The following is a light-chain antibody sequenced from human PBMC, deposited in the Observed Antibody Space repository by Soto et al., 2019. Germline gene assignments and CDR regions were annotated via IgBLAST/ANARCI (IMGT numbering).Light chain of an antibody. CDR1: SSDVGAYNF. Sequence: QSALTQPASVSGSPGQSITIYCTGTSSDVGAYNFVSWHQQHPGKAPKLIIYNVYDRPSGISYRFSGSKSGNTASLTISGLKGEDEADYYCSSYTISRTYVFGTGTKLTVL. V-gene: IGLV2-14*03. CDR3: SSYTISRTYV. CDR2: NVY. J-gene: IGLJ1*01.